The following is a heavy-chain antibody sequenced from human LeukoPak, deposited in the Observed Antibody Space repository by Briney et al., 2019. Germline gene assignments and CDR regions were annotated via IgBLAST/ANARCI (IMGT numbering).Heavy chain of an antibody. V-gene: IGHV4-59*08. CDR3: ARLGDYSNPYYYYGMDV. D-gene: IGHD4-11*01. J-gene: IGHJ6*02. Sequence: PSETLSLTCTVSGGSISSYYWSWIRQPPGKGLEWIGYIYYSGSTNYNPSLKSRVTISVDTSKNQFSLKLSSVTAADTAVYYCARLGDYSNPYYYYGMDVWGQGTTVTVSS. CDR2: IYYSGST. CDR1: GGSISSYY.